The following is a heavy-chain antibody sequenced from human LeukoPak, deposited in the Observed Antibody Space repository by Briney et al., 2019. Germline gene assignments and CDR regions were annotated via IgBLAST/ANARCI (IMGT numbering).Heavy chain of an antibody. CDR1: GYTFTSYG. CDR2: ISAYNGNT. J-gene: IGHJ6*02. Sequence: ASVKVSCKASGYTFTSYGISWVRQAPGQGLEWMGWISAYNGNTNYAQKLQGRVTMTTDTSTSTAYMELRSLRSDDTAVYYCARRSSGSNPYYYYGMDVWGQGTTVTVSS. D-gene: IGHD4-11*01. V-gene: IGHV1-18*01. CDR3: ARRSSGSNPYYYYGMDV.